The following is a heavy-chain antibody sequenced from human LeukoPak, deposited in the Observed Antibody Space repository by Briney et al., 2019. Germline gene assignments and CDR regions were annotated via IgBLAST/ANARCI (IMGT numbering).Heavy chain of an antibody. CDR3: ARDLLSKGLDY. V-gene: IGHV4-31*03. CDR1: GGSISSGGYY. D-gene: IGHD2-21*01. CDR2: IYYSGST. J-gene: IGHJ4*02. Sequence: SQTLSLTCTVSGGSISSGGYYWSWIRQHPGRGLEWIGYIYYSGSTYYNPSLKSRVTISVDTSKNQFSLKLSSVTAAATAVYFCARDLLSKGLDYWGQGTLVTVSS.